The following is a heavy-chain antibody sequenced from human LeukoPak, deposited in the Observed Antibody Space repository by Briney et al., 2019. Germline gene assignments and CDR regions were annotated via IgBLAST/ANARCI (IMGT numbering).Heavy chain of an antibody. CDR3: ATRPATETYFGVFDY. CDR2: ITGSGANT. V-gene: IGHV3-23*01. D-gene: IGHD1-1*01. J-gene: IGHJ4*02. CDR1: GFPFSTFA. Sequence: PGGSLRLSCAASGFPFSTFAMHWVRQAPGKGLEWVSGITGSGANTYYAESVKGRFTISRDNSRNTLYLQMNSLRAEDAALYYCATRPATETYFGVFDYWGQGTLVTVSS.